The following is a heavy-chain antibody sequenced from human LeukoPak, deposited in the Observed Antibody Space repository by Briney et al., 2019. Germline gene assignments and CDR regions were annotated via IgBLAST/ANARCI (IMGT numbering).Heavy chain of an antibody. V-gene: IGHV3-15*01. CDR1: EFTFSAAW. D-gene: IGHD2-2*01. J-gene: IGHJ4*02. CDR3: AIFPIVTVPGAMQNLDF. Sequence: GGSLRLSCAVSEFTFSAAWMSWVRQAPGKGLEWVGRIKSKADGGTTDYAAPVKGRFTVSRDDSKNTLYLQMNSLKAEDTAVYFCAIFPIVTVPGAMQNLDFWGQGTLVTVSS. CDR2: IKSKADGGTT.